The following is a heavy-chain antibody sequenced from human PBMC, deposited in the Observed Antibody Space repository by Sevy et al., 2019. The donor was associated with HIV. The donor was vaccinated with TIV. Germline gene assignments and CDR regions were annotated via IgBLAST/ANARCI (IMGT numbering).Heavy chain of an antibody. Sequence: ASLKVSCKASGYTFTSYGISWVRQAPGQGLEWMGWISAYNGNTNYAQKLQGRVTMTTDTSTSTAYMELRSLRSDDTAVYYCARDGDDYYGSGSVDYWGQGTLVTVSS. CDR2: ISAYNGNT. CDR3: ARDGDDYYGSGSVDY. V-gene: IGHV1-18*04. CDR1: GYTFTSYG. D-gene: IGHD3-10*01. J-gene: IGHJ4*02.